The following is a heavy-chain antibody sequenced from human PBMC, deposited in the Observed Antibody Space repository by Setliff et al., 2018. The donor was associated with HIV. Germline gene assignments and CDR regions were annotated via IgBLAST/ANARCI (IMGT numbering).Heavy chain of an antibody. CDR2: IDHSGNI. D-gene: IGHD3-10*01. Sequence: SETLSLTCAAYGGSFTDYYWTWIRQPPGKGLEWIGEIDHSGNIKYHAALTSRVTISKDTSKNQISLKLRSVTAADTAVYYCARGLNYYGSGSYLPLGYWGQGTLVTVSS. J-gene: IGHJ4*02. CDR1: GGSFTDYY. CDR3: ARGLNYYGSGSYLPLGY. V-gene: IGHV4-34*01.